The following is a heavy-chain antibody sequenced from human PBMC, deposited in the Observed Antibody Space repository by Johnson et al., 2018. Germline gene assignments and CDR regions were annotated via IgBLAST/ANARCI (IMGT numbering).Heavy chain of an antibody. CDR3: ARSRGLWFGEPSYGMDV. Sequence: QVQLVESGAEVKKXGASXKVXCKASGYTFTSYDINWVRQATGQGLEWMGWMNPNSGNTGYAQKFPGRVTMTRNTSISTAYMELSSLRSEDTAVYYCARSRGLWFGEPSYGMDVWGQGTTVTVSS. CDR1: GYTFTSYD. D-gene: IGHD3-10*01. CDR2: MNPNSGNT. J-gene: IGHJ6*02. V-gene: IGHV1-8*01.